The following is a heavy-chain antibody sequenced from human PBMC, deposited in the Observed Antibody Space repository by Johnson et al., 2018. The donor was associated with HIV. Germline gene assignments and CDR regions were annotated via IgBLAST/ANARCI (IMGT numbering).Heavy chain of an antibody. J-gene: IGHJ3*02. Sequence: QVQLVESGGGVVQPGGSLRLSCLGSDFALGDYGVHWVRQAPGKGLEWVSFIRDDGSNKYYGDSVEGRFTISRDDSKNTLYLQMNSLKTEDTAVYYCTTDLVPAAKEPVVVGGAFDIWGQGTMVTVA. V-gene: IGHV3-30*02. D-gene: IGHD2-2*01. CDR1: DFALGDYG. CDR2: IRDDGSNK. CDR3: TTDLVPAAKEPVVVGGAFDI.